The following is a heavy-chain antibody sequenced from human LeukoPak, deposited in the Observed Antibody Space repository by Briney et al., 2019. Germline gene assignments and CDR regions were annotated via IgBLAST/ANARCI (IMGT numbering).Heavy chain of an antibody. CDR2: ISYSGTT. V-gene: IGHV4-59*01. D-gene: IGHD6-19*01. CDR1: GGSFSGYY. J-gene: IGHJ5*02. Sequence: SETLSLTCAVYGGSFSGYYWSWIRQPPGKGLEWMGYISYSGTTDYNPSLKSRVTISVDTSKNQFSLKLASVTAADTAIYYCMRNQWLWGQGTLVTAPSGQGILVTVSS. CDR3: MRNQWLWGQGTLVTAP.